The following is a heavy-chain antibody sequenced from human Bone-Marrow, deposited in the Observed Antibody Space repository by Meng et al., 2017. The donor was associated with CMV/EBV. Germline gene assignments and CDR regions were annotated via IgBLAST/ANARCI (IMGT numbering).Heavy chain of an antibody. CDR1: GFTFSSYG. V-gene: IGHV3-30*02. Sequence: GESLKISCAASGFTFSSYGMHWVRQAPGKGLEWVAFIRYDGSNKYYADSVKGRFTISRDNSKNTLYLQMNSLRAEDTAVYYCARDPRIIVAVPAAGMDVWGQGTTVTVSS. CDR2: IRYDGSNK. D-gene: IGHD2-2*01. CDR3: ARDPRIIVAVPAAGMDV. J-gene: IGHJ6*02.